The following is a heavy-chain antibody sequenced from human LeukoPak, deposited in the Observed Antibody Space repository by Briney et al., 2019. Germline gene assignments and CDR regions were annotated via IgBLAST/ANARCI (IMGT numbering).Heavy chain of an antibody. CDR1: GFTFSSYE. CDR2: ISSSGSTI. CDR3: ARPSRPYRSSEYFQH. J-gene: IGHJ1*01. Sequence: GGSLRLSCAASGFTFSSYEMNWVRQVPGKGLEWISYISSSGSTIYFADSVKGRFTISRDNAKNSFYLQMNSLRAEDTAVYYCARPSRPYRSSEYFQHWGQGTLVIVSS. V-gene: IGHV3-48*03. D-gene: IGHD6-13*01.